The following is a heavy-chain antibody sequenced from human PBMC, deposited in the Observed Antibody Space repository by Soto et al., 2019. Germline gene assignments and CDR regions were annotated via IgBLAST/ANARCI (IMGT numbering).Heavy chain of an antibody. D-gene: IGHD3-16*01. CDR3: AKTVGGALNFAY. CDR2: ISGSAGST. V-gene: IGHV3-23*01. Sequence: GGSLRLSCAASGFTFSSYAMSWVRQAPGKRLEWVSAISGSAGSTYYADSVKGRFTISRATPNKSPCLKMNSRRADNTAVYYWAKTVGGALNFAYWGQGPLVPVSS. CDR1: GFTFSSYA. J-gene: IGHJ4*02.